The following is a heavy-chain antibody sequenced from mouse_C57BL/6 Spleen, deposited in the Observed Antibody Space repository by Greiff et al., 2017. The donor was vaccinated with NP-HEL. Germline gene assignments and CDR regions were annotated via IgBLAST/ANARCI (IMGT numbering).Heavy chain of an antibody. CDR2: IDPNSGGT. J-gene: IGHJ3*01. CDR3: ARRDYDEDGFAY. Sequence: VKQSCKASGYKGNRDGRGGGEQRPGRGLEWIGRIDPNSGGTKYNEKFKSKATLTVDKPSSTAYMQLSSLTSEDSAVYYCARRDYDEDGFAYWGQGTLVTVSA. V-gene: IGHV1-72*01. D-gene: IGHD2-4*01. CDR1: GYKGNRDG.